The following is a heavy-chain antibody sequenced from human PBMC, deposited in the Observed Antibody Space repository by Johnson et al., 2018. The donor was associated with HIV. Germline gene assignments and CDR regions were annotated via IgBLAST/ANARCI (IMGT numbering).Heavy chain of an antibody. CDR2: IWYDGSNK. D-gene: IGHD1-26*01. J-gene: IGHJ3*02. Sequence: QVQLVESGGGVVQPGRSLRLSCAASGFTFSSYGMHWVRQAPGKGLEWVAVIWYDGSNKYYADSVKGRFTISRDNSKNTMYLQMSSLRAEDTALYYCAKDGVLSGTNPDAFDIWGQGTMVTVSS. V-gene: IGHV3-33*06. CDR3: AKDGVLSGTNPDAFDI. CDR1: GFTFSSYG.